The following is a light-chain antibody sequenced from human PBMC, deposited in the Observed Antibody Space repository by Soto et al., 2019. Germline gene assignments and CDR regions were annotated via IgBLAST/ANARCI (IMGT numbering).Light chain of an antibody. CDR1: QSVSSY. J-gene: IGKJ2*01. Sequence: EIVLTQSPATLSLSPGERATLSCRASQSVSSYLAWYQQKPGQAPRLLIYDASNRATSIPARFSGSGSGTDFTLTISSLEPEDVAVYYCQQRRNWTPYTFGPGTKLEI. CDR2: DAS. V-gene: IGKV3-11*01. CDR3: QQRRNWTPYT.